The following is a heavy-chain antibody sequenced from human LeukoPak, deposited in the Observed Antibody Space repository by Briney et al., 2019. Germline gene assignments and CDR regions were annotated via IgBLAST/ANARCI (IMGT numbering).Heavy chain of an antibody. CDR3: ARSGITIFGVVIGFFDY. J-gene: IGHJ4*02. D-gene: IGHD3-3*01. CDR1: GGSFSGYY. CDR2: INHSGST. V-gene: IGHV4-34*01. Sequence: SETLSLTCAVYGGSFSGYYWSWIRQPPGKGLEWIGEINHSGSTNYNPSLKSRVTISVDTSKNQFSLKLSSVTAADTAVYYCARSGITIFGVVIGFFDYWGRGTLVTVSS.